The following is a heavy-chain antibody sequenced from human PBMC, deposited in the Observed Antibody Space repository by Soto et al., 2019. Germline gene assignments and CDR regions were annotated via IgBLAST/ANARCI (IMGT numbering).Heavy chain of an antibody. D-gene: IGHD3-22*01. J-gene: IGHJ3*02. CDR1: GYTFTSYD. CDR3: ARLRDSSGYPDAFDI. V-gene: IGHV1-8*01. CDR2: MNPNSGNT. Sequence: ASVKVSCKASGYTFTSYDINWVRQATGQGLEWMGWMNPNSGNTGYAQKFQGRVTMTRNTSISTAYMELSSLRSEDTAVYYCARLRDSSGYPDAFDIWGQVTMVTVSS.